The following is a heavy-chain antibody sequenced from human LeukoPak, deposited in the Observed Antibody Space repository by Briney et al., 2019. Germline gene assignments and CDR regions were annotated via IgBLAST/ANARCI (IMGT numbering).Heavy chain of an antibody. CDR2: IYYSGST. J-gene: IGHJ4*02. CDR1: GGSISSGGYY. V-gene: IGHV4-39*07. D-gene: IGHD5-12*01. CDR3: ARVGYSGYALDY. Sequence: SETLSLTCTVSGGSISSGGYYWGWIRQPPGKGLEWIGSIYYSGSTYYNPSLKSRVTISVDTSKNQFSLKLSSVTAADTAVYYCARVGYSGYALDYWGQGTLVTVSS.